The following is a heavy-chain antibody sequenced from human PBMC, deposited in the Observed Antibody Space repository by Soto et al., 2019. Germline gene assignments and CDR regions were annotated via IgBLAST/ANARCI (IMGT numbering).Heavy chain of an antibody. Sequence: QVQLVQSGAEVKKPGASVKVSCKASGYSFTSYYMHWVRQAPGQGLEWMGIINPSAGNTSYAQKFQGRVTMTRDTSTRTVYMELSGLRSEDTAVYSCARGSIFGVIAYYYYALDVWGQGTAFTVSS. D-gene: IGHD3-3*01. J-gene: IGHJ6*02. CDR1: GYSFTSYY. V-gene: IGHV1-46*01. CDR3: ARGSIFGVIAYYYYALDV. CDR2: INPSAGNT.